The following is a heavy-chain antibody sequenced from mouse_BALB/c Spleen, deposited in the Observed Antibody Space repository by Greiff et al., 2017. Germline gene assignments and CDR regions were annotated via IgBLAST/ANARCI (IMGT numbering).Heavy chain of an antibody. Sequence: EVQLQQSGAELVRSGASVKLSCTASGFNIKDYYMHWVKQRPEQGLEWIGWIDPENGDTEYAPKFQGKATMTADTSSNTAYLQLSSLTSEDTAVYYCNAGEGYAMDYWGQGTSVTVSS. CDR1: GFNIKDYY. J-gene: IGHJ4*01. CDR2: IDPENGDT. CDR3: NAGEGYAMDY. V-gene: IGHV14-4*02.